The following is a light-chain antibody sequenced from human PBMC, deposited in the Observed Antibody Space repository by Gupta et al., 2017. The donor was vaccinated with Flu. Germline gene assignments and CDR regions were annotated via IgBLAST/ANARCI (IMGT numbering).Light chain of an antibody. CDR3: SSFTSSNTWV. CDR1: SSDVGSYNR. Sequence: QSALTQPASVSGSPGLSITISCTGTSSDVGSYNRVSWYQQPPGTAPKLMISEVSNRPSGVPDRFSGSKSANTASLTISGLQAEDEADYYCSSFTSSNTWVFGGGTKLTVL. CDR2: EVS. J-gene: IGLJ3*02. V-gene: IGLV2-18*02.